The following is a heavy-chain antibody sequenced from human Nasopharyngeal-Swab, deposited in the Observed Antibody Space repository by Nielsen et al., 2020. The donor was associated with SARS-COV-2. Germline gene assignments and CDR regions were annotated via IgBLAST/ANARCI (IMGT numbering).Heavy chain of an antibody. Sequence: GGSLRLSCAASGFTFSSYSMNWVRQAPGKGLEWVSSISSSSSYIYYADSVKGRFTISRDNTKNSLYLQMNSLRAEDTAVYYCARGRSAAAGSYYFDYWGQGTLVTVSS. CDR2: ISSSSSYI. D-gene: IGHD6-13*01. CDR1: GFTFSSYS. CDR3: ARGRSAAAGSYYFDY. V-gene: IGHV3-21*01. J-gene: IGHJ4*02.